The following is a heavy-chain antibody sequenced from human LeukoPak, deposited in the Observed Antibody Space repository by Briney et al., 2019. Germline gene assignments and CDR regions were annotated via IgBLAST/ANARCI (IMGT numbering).Heavy chain of an antibody. CDR3: ARGSKPYGMDV. J-gene: IGHJ6*02. CDR2: ISTSSGYI. V-gene: IGHV3-21*01. Sequence: GGSLRLSCAASGFTFTDYAMSWVRQAPGKGLEWVSSISTSSGYIYYADSVKGRFTISRDNAKGSLYLQMNSLRAEDTAVYYCARGSKPYGMDVWGQGTTVTVSS. CDR1: GFTFTDYA.